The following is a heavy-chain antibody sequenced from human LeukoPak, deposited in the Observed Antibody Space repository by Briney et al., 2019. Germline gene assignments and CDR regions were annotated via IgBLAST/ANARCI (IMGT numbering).Heavy chain of an antibody. Sequence: SETLSLTCTVSGGSIFSSNSYWGWIRQPPGKGLEWIGGIYYSGNTYYNASLKSRVTISVDTSKNQFSLKVNSVTAADTAVYYCARGGGWGNWNDAVDYWGQGTLVTVSS. CDR3: ARGGGWGNWNDAVDY. CDR1: GGSIFSSNSY. CDR2: IYYSGNT. V-gene: IGHV4-39*07. J-gene: IGHJ4*02. D-gene: IGHD1-1*01.